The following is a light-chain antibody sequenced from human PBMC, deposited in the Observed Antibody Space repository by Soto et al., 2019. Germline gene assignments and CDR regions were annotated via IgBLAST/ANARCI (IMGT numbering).Light chain of an antibody. V-gene: IGKV3D-7*01. J-gene: IGKJ3*01. CDR2: GAS. Sequence: PGERVTLSCRASQSVSRSYLTWYQQKPGQAPRLLIYGASTRATSIPARFSGSGSGTDFTLTISSLQPEDFAVYYCQQDYNLPTFGPGTKVDIK. CDR1: QSVSRSY. CDR3: QQDYNLPT.